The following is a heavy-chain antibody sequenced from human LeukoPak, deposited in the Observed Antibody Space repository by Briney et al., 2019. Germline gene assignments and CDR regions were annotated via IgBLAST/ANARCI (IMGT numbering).Heavy chain of an antibody. CDR2: IYYSGST. Sequence: PSETLSLTCTVSGGSISGYYWSWIRQPPGKGLEWIGSIYYSGSTYYNPSLKSRVTISRDTSKNQFSLRLTSVTAADTAVYYCATSRPYDFWSGYTLDYWGQGTLVTVSS. CDR1: GGSISGYY. V-gene: IGHV4-59*04. J-gene: IGHJ4*02. D-gene: IGHD3-3*01. CDR3: ATSRPYDFWSGYTLDY.